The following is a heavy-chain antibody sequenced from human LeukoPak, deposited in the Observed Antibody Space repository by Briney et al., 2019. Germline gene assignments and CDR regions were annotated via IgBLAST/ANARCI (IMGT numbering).Heavy chain of an antibody. CDR2: IYWDDDK. V-gene: IGHV2-5*02. Sequence: SGPTLVKPTQTLTLTCTFSGFSLSTSGVGVGWIRQPPGKALEWLALIYWDDDKRYSPSLRGRLTITKDTSKNQVVLTMTNMDPVDTATYYCAHRKQLANWFDPWGQGTLVTVSS. CDR3: AHRKQLANWFDP. J-gene: IGHJ5*02. CDR1: GFSLSTSGVG. D-gene: IGHD6-13*01.